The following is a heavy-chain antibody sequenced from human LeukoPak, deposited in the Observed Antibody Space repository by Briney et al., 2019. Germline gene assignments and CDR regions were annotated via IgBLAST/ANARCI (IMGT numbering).Heavy chain of an antibody. D-gene: IGHD2-2*02. CDR3: ARDRVVPAAIEWGHAFDI. V-gene: IGHV1-69*13. J-gene: IGHJ3*02. Sequence: SVKVSCKASGGTFSSYAISWVRQAPGQGLEWMGGIIPIFGTANYPQKFQGRVTITADESTSTAYMELSSLRSEDTAVYYCARDRVVPAAIEWGHAFDIWGQGTMVTVSS. CDR2: IIPIFGTA. CDR1: GGTFSSYA.